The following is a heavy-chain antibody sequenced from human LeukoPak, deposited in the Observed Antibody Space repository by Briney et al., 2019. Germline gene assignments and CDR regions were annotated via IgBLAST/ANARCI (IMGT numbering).Heavy chain of an antibody. CDR1: GYTFTGYY. CDR2: INPNSGGT. D-gene: IGHD3-22*01. J-gene: IGHJ3*02. CDR3: ARAYDSSGYYVDAFDI. Sequence: ASVKVSCKASGYTFTGYYMHWVRQAPGQGLEWMGWINPNSGGTNYAQKFQGRVTMTRDTSISTAYMELSRLRSDDTAVYYYARAYDSSGYYVDAFDIWGQGTMVTVSS. V-gene: IGHV1-2*02.